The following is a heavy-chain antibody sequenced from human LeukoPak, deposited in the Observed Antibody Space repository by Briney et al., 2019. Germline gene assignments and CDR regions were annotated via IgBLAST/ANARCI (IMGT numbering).Heavy chain of an antibody. Sequence: SVNVSCKASGGTFSSYAISWVRQAPAQGREWMERIIPIFGTANYAQKFQGRVTITTDESTSTAYMQLSSLRSEDTAVYYCARDQVDPASPPDFDYWGQGTLVTVSS. CDR3: ARDQVDPASPPDFDY. CDR1: GGTFSSYA. D-gene: IGHD2-15*01. CDR2: IIPIFGTA. V-gene: IGHV1-69*05. J-gene: IGHJ4*02.